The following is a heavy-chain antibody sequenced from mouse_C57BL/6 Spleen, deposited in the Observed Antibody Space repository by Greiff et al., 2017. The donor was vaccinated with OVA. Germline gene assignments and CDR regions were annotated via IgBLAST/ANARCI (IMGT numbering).Heavy chain of an antibody. D-gene: IGHD1-1*01. Sequence: QVQLQQSGAELVKPGASVKLSCKASGYTFTSYWMQWVKQRPGQGLEWIGEIDPSDSYTNYNQKFKGKATLTVDTSSSTAYMQLSSLTSEDSAVYYCAKGLYYYGSSYYYAMDYWGQGTSVTVSS. V-gene: IGHV1-50*01. J-gene: IGHJ4*01. CDR3: AKGLYYYGSSYYYAMDY. CDR1: GYTFTSYW. CDR2: IDPSDSYT.